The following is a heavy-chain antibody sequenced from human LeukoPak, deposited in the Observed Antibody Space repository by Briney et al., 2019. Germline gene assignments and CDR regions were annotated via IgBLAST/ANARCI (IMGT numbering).Heavy chain of an antibody. J-gene: IGHJ4*02. CDR1: GFTFSDYN. CDR2: ISGNSATI. CDR3: ARPTLTTFFSPTGFDH. V-gene: IGHV3-48*02. D-gene: IGHD4-17*01. Sequence: GGSLRLSCAASGFTFSDYNMNWVRQAPGKGLEWISYISGNSATIYYADSVRGRFTISRDNAKNSLYLQMNSLRDEDTALYYCARPTLTTFFSPTGFDHWGQGTLVTVSS.